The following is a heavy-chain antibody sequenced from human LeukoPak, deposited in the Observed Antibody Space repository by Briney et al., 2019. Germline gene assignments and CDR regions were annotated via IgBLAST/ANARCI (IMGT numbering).Heavy chain of an antibody. CDR1: GYSFTGYY. CDR2: INPNSGGT. J-gene: IGHJ5*02. D-gene: IGHD6-13*01. Sequence: ASVKVSFKASGYSFTGYYMHWVRQAPGQGLEWMGWINPNSGGTNYAQKFQGRVTMTRDTSISTAYMELSRLRSDDTAVYYCARDLLAAAQDPWGQGTLVTVSS. CDR3: ARDLLAAAQDP. V-gene: IGHV1-2*02.